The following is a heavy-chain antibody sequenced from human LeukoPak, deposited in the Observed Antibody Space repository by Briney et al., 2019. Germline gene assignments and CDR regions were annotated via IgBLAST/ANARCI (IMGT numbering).Heavy chain of an antibody. CDR2: INPSDGST. V-gene: IGHV1-46*01. J-gene: IGHJ4*02. D-gene: IGHD5-18*01. CDR3: AREMEQGSTTWIQLWLLSHRPFDY. Sequence: ASVKVSCKASGYTFTNYYMHWARQAPGQGLEWMGIINPSDGSTSYAQKFQGRVTMTRNTSTSTVYMELSSLRSEATAVYYCAREMEQGSTTWIQLWLLSHRPFDYWGQGTLVTVSS. CDR1: GYTFTNYY.